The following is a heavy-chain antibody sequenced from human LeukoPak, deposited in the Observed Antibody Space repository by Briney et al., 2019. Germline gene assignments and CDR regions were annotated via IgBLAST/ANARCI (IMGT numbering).Heavy chain of an antibody. J-gene: IGHJ4*02. Sequence: SVKGRFTISRDNAKNSLYLQMNSLRAEDTAVYYCARSSGYCFDYWGQGTLVTVSS. CDR3: ARSSGYCFDY. V-gene: IGHV3-21*01. D-gene: IGHD3-22*01.